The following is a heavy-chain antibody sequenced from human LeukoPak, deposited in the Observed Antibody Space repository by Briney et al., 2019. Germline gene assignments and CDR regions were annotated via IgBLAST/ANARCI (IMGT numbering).Heavy chain of an antibody. J-gene: IGHJ4*02. CDR2: IIPIFGIA. V-gene: IGHV1-69*04. CDR3: ATDDSGSYYPFEY. CDR1: GGTFSSYA. D-gene: IGHD1-26*01. Sequence: SVKVSCKASGGTFSSYAISWVRQAPGQGLEWMGRIIPIFGIANYAQKFQGGVTITADKSTSTAYMELSSLRSEDTAVYYCATDDSGSYYPFEYWGQGTLVTVSS.